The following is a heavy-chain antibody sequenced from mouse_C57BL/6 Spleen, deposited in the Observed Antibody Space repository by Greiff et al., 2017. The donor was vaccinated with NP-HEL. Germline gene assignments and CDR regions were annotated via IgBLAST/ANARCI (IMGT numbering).Heavy chain of an antibody. CDR2: IYPGDGDT. V-gene: IGHV1-80*01. CDR3: ARSIYYGNHEGFAY. D-gene: IGHD2-1*01. CDR1: GYAFSSYW. J-gene: IGHJ3*01. Sequence: VKLVESGAELVKPGASVKISCKASGYAFSSYWMNWVKQRPGKGLEWIGQIYPGDGDTNYNGKFKGKATLTADKSSSTAYMQLSSLTSEDSVVYFCARSIYYGNHEGFAYWGQGTLVTVSA.